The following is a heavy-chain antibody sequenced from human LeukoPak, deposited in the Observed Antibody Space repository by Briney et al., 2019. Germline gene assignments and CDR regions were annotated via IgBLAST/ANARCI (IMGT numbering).Heavy chain of an antibody. D-gene: IGHD3-16*02. Sequence: GGSLRLSCAASGFTFSSYGMHCVRQAPGKGLEWVAVIWYDGSNKYYADSVKGRFTISRDNSKNTLYLQMNSLRAEDTAVYYCARDDYVWGSYRFNFDYWGQGTLVTVSS. V-gene: IGHV3-33*01. CDR3: ARDDYVWGSYRFNFDY. CDR2: IWYDGSNK. J-gene: IGHJ4*02. CDR1: GFTFSSYG.